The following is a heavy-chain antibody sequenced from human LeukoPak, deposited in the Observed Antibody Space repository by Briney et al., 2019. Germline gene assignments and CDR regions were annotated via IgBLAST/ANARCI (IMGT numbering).Heavy chain of an antibody. CDR1: GFTFSSYA. D-gene: IGHD2-2*01. J-gene: IGHJ4*02. Sequence: GGSLRLSCAASGFTFSSYAMHWVRQAPGKGLEWVAVISYDGSNKYYADSVKGRFTISRDNSKNTLYLQMNSLRAEDTAVYYCARDRAVPADKTSYFNSWGQETLVPVPS. V-gene: IGHV3-30-3*01. CDR2: ISYDGSNK. CDR3: ARDRAVPADKTSYFNS.